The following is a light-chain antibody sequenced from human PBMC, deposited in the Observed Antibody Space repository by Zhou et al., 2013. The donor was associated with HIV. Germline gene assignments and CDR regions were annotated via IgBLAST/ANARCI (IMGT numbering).Light chain of an antibody. CDR2: LAS. V-gene: IGKV2-28*01. J-gene: IGKJ2*01. CDR3: MQALQAPPYS. Sequence: DIIMTQSPISLPVTPGEPASISCKSSQSLLHSDGYNYLDWYLQKPGQSPQLLIYLASIRASGVSDRISGSGSGTDFTLKINRVEADDVGIYYCMQALQAPPYSFGQGTQLEI. CDR1: QSLLHSDGYNY.